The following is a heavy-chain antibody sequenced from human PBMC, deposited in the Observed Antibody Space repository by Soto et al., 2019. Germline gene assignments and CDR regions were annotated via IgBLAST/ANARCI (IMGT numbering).Heavy chain of an antibody. D-gene: IGHD1-7*01. J-gene: IGHJ6*02. CDR3: ARRGNWNYFYYYYGMDV. V-gene: IGHV6-1*01. Sequence: SQTLSLTCVISGDSVSSNSAAWNWIRQSPSRGLEWLGRTYYRSKWYNDYAVSVKSRITINPDTSKNQFSLQLNSVTPEDTAVYYCARRGNWNYFYYYYGMDVWGQGTTVTVSS. CDR2: TYYRSKWYN. CDR1: GDSVSSNSAA.